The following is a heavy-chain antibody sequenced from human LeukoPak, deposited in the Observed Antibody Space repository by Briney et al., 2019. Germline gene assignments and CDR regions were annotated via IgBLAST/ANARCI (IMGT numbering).Heavy chain of an antibody. D-gene: IGHD1-26*01. Sequence: PGGSLRLSCAASGFTFSSYAMHWVRQAPGKGLEWVAVISYDGSNKYYADSVKGRFTISRDNSKNTLYLQMNSLRAEDTAVYYCARETHSEWELRSYNWFDPWGQGTLVTVSS. V-gene: IGHV3-30*04. J-gene: IGHJ5*02. CDR1: GFTFSSYA. CDR3: ARETHSEWELRSYNWFDP. CDR2: ISYDGSNK.